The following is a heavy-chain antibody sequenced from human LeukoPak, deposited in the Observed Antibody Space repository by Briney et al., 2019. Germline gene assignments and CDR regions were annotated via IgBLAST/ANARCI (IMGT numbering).Heavy chain of an antibody. V-gene: IGHV1-18*04. Sequence: ASVKASCKASGYTFTGYYMHWVRQAPGQGLEWMGWISAYNGNTNYAQKLQGRVTMTTDTSTSTAYMELRSLRSDDTAVYYCARTRGAYGKYGMDVWGQGTTVTVSS. CDR1: GYTFTGYY. CDR2: ISAYNGNT. CDR3: ARTRGAYGKYGMDV. J-gene: IGHJ6*02. D-gene: IGHD5-12*01.